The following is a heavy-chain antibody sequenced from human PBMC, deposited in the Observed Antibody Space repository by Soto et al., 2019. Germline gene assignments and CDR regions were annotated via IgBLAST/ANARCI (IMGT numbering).Heavy chain of an antibody. CDR2: IHSSGTT. D-gene: IGHD7-27*01. CDR3: ARHKNWAEQGWFDP. V-gene: IGHV4-59*01. Sequence: QVQLQESGPGLVKPSETVSVTCNVSGGSTSGYYWTWIRQSPGKGLEWIGYIHSSGTTTYNPSLNTRVTISIDTSKNQVYLRVTSVTAADTAIYYCARHKNWAEQGWFDPWGQGTQVTVSS. J-gene: IGHJ5*02. CDR1: GGSTSGYY.